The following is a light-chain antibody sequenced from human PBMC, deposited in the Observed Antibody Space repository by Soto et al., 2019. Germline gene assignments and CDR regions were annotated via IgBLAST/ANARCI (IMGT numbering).Light chain of an antibody. Sequence: QSVLTQPPSASGSPGQSVTISCTGTSTDIGGYNFVSWYQQHPGKAPKLIIYEVTKRPSGVPDRFSGSKFGNTASLTVSGIQPEDEAEYYCRSYAGRNNFDVFGSGTKVTV. CDR2: EVT. J-gene: IGLJ1*01. CDR1: STDIGGYNF. V-gene: IGLV2-8*01. CDR3: RSYAGRNNFDV.